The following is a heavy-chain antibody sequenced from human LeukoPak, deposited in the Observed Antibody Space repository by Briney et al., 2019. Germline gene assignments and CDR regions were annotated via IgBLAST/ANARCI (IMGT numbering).Heavy chain of an antibody. J-gene: IGHJ4*02. CDR3: ARGTGYSSGWYHYY. V-gene: IGHV3-48*03. CDR1: GFTFSSYE. Sequence: GGSLRLSCAVSGFTFSSYEMNWVRQAPGKGLEWVSYIGSSGSTMYYADSVKGRFTISRDNAKNSLFLQMNSLRAEDTAVYYCARGTGYSSGWYHYYWGQGTLVTVSS. CDR2: IGSSGSTM. D-gene: IGHD6-19*01.